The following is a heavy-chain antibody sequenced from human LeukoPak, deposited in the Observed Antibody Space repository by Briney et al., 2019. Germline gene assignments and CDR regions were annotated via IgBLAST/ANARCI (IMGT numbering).Heavy chain of an antibody. CDR1: GGSISGSSYY. CDR2: IYYSGST. CDR3: ARHGPGLWFERHKPLPFLDY. J-gene: IGHJ4*02. D-gene: IGHD3-10*01. V-gene: IGHV4-39*01. Sequence: SETLSLTCTVSGGSISGSSYYWGWIRQPPGKGLEWIGSIYYSGSTYYNPSLKSRVTISVDTSKNQFSLKLSSVTASDTAVYYCARHGPGLWFERHKPLPFLDYWGQGTLVTVSS.